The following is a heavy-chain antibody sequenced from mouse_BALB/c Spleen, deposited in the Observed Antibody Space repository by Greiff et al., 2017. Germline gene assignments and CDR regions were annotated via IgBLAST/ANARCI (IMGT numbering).Heavy chain of an antibody. D-gene: IGHD1-1*02. CDR2: INSDGGST. Sequence: DVMLVESGGGLVQPGESLKLSCESNEYEFPSHDMSWVRKTPEKRLELVAAINSDGGSTYYPDTMERRFIISRDNTRKTLYLQMSSLRSEDTALYNCPRVDKAYARDYGVKEPQSPSPQ. J-gene: IGHJ4*01. CDR3: PRVDKAYARDY. CDR1: EYEFPSHD. V-gene: IGHV5-2*01.